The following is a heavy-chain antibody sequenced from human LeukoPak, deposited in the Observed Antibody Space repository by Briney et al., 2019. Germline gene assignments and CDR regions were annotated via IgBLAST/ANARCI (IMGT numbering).Heavy chain of an antibody. V-gene: IGHV4-59*08. CDR2: IYYSGST. J-gene: IGHJ3*02. Sequence: QTSETLSLTCTVSGGSISSYYWSWIRQPPGKGLEWIGYIYYSGSTNYNPSLKSRVTISVDTSKNQFSLKLSSVTAADTAVYYCARLDGYSSWYAFDIWGQGTMVTVSS. D-gene: IGHD6-13*01. CDR3: ARLDGYSSWYAFDI. CDR1: GGSISSYY.